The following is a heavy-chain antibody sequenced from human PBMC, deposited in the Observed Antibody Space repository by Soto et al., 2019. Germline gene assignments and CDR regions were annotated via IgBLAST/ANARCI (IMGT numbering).Heavy chain of an antibody. J-gene: IGHJ4*02. CDR3: VRSGDNYNLLDY. Sequence: GGSLRLSCAASGFTFSDHYMSWIRQAPGKGLESIGYSSNSGSFTRYADSVKGRFSISRDNAKNSLYLQINSLRGDDTAIYYCVRSGDNYNLLDYLGQGT. CDR1: GFTFSDHY. V-gene: IGHV3-11*06. D-gene: IGHD1-1*01. CDR2: SSNSGSFT.